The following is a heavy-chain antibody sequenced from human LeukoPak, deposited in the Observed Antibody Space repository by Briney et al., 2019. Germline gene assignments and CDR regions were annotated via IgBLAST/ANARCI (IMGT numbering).Heavy chain of an antibody. D-gene: IGHD2-2*01. CDR3: ANIPVVPAAMVP. CDR1: GFTFSSYG. V-gene: IGHV3-30*02. Sequence: GGSLRLSCAASGFTFSSYGVHWVRQAPGKGLEWVAFIRYDGSNKYYADSVKGRFTISRDNSKNTLYLQMNSLRAEDTAVYYCANIPVVPAAMVPWGQGNLVTVSS. CDR2: IRYDGSNK. J-gene: IGHJ5*02.